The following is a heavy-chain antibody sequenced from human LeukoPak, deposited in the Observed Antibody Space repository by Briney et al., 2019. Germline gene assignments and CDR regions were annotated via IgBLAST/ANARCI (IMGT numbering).Heavy chain of an antibody. CDR3: ARARGLAQNFDY. CDR1: GGSISSDY. V-gene: IGHV4-30-4*08. J-gene: IGHJ4*02. Sequence: SETLSLTCIVSGGSISSDYWSWIRQPPGKGLEWIGYIYSGGSIYYNPSLRSRVIISVDTSKNQFSLKLSSVTAPDTAVYYCARARGLAQNFDYWGQGTLVTVSS. D-gene: IGHD3-3*02. CDR2: IYSGGSI.